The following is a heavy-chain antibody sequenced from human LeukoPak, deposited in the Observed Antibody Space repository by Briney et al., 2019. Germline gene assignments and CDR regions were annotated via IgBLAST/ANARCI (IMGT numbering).Heavy chain of an antibody. D-gene: IGHD7-27*01. J-gene: IGHJ4*02. CDR3: ASQLGWTLTH. Sequence: GGSLRFSCAASGLALRNFAMAWVRQAPGKGLEWVATITSDDFNQHYKHSVEGRFIISRDTSMNTLYLQMSGLRAEDTAKYFCASQLGWTLTHWGQGALVTVSS. CDR1: GLALRNFA. CDR2: ITSDDFNQ. V-gene: IGHV3-23*01.